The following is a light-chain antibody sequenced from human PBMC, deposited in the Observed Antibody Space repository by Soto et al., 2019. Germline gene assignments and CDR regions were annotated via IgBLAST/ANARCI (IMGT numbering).Light chain of an antibody. CDR1: QTVTTY. CDR2: DSS. Sequence: EMVLTQSAATLSLPPGERATLSGRASQTVTTYLAGYQQKPGQAPRLLIYDSSNRAAGIPARFSGSGSGTGFTLTISSLEPEDFAVYCCQQRSNWPRTFGQGPKVDIK. V-gene: IGKV3-11*01. CDR3: QQRSNWPRT. J-gene: IGKJ1*01.